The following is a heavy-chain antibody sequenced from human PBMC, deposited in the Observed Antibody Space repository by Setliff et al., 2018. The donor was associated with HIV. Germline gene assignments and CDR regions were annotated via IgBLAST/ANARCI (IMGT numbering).Heavy chain of an antibody. J-gene: IGHJ4*02. CDR2: INHSGSA. CDR3: ARGKGSSWYGGYFDY. CDR1: GGSVSSNDYY. D-gene: IGHD6-13*01. Sequence: SETLSLTCTVSGGSVSSNDYYWAWIRQPPGKGLEWIGEINHSGSANYIPSLKSRVTISVDTSKTQFSLRLTSVTAADTAVYYCARGKGSSWYGGYFDYWGQGTLVTVSS. V-gene: IGHV4-39*07.